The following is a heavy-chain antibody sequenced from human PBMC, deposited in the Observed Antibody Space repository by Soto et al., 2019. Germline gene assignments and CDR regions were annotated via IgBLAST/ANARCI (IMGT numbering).Heavy chain of an antibody. V-gene: IGHV3-21*04. CDR3: AKTSGYSSRHYFDY. Sequence: KPGGSLRLSCAASGFTFSSYSMNWVRQAPGKGLEWVSSISSSSSYIYYADSVKGRFTISRDNSKNTLYLQMNSLRAEDTAVYYCAKTSGYSSRHYFDYWGQGTLVTVSS. CDR1: GFTFSSYS. CDR2: ISSSSSYI. J-gene: IGHJ4*02. D-gene: IGHD6-13*01.